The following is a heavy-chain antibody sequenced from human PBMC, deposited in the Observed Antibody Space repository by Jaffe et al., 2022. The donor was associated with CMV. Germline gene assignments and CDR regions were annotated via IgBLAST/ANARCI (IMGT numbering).Heavy chain of an antibody. CDR1: GFTVTDSDYH. CDR2: IRSGGPPT. CDR3: VRVVADVGYSTGWYADL. D-gene: IGHD6-19*01. Sequence: QLVESGGGLVKPGGSLRLSCAASGFTVTDSDYHMNWLRQAPGKGLEWLAFIRSGGPPTYYTDSVKGRFTISRDSAKNTVSLELSSLTAADTALYYCVRVVADVGYSTGWYADLWGQGTLVTVSS. V-gene: IGHV3-11*01. J-gene: IGHJ5*02.